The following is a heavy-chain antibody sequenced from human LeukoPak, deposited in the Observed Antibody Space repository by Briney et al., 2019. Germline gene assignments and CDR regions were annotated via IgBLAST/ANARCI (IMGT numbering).Heavy chain of an antibody. J-gene: IGHJ4*02. V-gene: IGHV3-11*04. Sequence: GSLRLSCAASGFIFSDYYMSWIRQAPGKGLEWVSYITSSSNSILYADSVKGRFTISRDNAKNSLYLQMNSLRGEDTAVYYCAGGAPRVVSGWGQVESWGQGTLVAVSS. D-gene: IGHD6-19*01. CDR1: GFIFSDYY. CDR2: ITSSSNSI. CDR3: AGGAPRVVSGWGQVES.